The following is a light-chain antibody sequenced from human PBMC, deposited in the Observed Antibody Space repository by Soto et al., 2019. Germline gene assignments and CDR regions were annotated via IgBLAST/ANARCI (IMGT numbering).Light chain of an antibody. Sequence: DIQMTQSPSTLSASVGDRVTITCRASQSIDTWLAWYQQKPGKAPKLLIHNAIILQSAVPSRFSGSASGTAFSLTISTLHPDDFATYYCQRYNDYQYVFGQGTKL. V-gene: IGKV1-5*03. CDR3: QRYNDYQYV. CDR2: NAI. CDR1: QSIDTW. J-gene: IGKJ2*01.